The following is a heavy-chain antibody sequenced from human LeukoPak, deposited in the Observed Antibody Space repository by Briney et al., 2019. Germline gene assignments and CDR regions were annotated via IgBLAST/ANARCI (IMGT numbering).Heavy chain of an antibody. V-gene: IGHV3-21*01. D-gene: IGHD6-13*01. J-gene: IGHJ3*02. CDR2: ISTTSTYI. Sequence: GGSLRLSCAASGFTFSSYSMNWVRQAPGKGLEWVSSISTTSTYIYYADSVKGRFTISRDNAKNSLYLQMNSLRAGDTAVYFCARDWLAAGDAFDIRGQGTMGSVSS. CDR3: ARDWLAAGDAFDI. CDR1: GFTFSSYS.